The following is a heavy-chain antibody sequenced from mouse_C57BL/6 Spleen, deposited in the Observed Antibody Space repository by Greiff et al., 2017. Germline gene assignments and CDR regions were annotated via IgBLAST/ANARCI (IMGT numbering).Heavy chain of an antibody. D-gene: IGHD1-1*01. CDR3: ARHGDYGGSSGSFDV. CDR2: ISSGGSYT. J-gene: IGHJ1*03. CDR1: GFTFSSYG. Sequence: EVHLVESGGDLVKPGGSLKLSCAASGFTFSSYGMSWVRQTPDKRLEWVATISSGGSYTYYPDSVKGRFTISRDNAKNTRYLQMSSLKSEDTAMYYCARHGDYGGSSGSFDVWGTGATVTVAS. V-gene: IGHV5-6*01.